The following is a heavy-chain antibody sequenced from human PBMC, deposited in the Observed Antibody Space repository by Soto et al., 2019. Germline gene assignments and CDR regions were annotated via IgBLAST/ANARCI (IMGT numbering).Heavy chain of an antibody. D-gene: IGHD2-15*01. CDR2: INPNSGGT. CDR3: ASPVDCSGGSCYRPYYYYGMDV. CDR1: GYTFTGYY. V-gene: IGHV1-2*02. Sequence: ASLKVSCKASGYTFTGYYMHWVRQAPGQGLEWMGWINPNSGGTNYAQKFQGRVTMTRDTSISTAYMELSRPRSDDTAVYYCASPVDCSGGSCYRPYYYYGMDVWGQGTTVTVSS. J-gene: IGHJ6*02.